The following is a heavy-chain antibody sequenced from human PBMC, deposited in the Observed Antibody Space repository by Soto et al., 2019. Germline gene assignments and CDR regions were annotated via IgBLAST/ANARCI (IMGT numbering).Heavy chain of an antibody. CDR3: ARQQAMDY. Sequence: ASVKVSCRASGYTFVNYEINWVRQATGQGLEWLGWMNPHSGDTFYAQNFQGRVTMTRNTSITTAYMELNSLKSEDTAVYYCARQQAMDYWGQGTLVTVSS. V-gene: IGHV1-8*01. J-gene: IGHJ4*02. CDR1: GYTFVNYE. CDR2: MNPHSGDT.